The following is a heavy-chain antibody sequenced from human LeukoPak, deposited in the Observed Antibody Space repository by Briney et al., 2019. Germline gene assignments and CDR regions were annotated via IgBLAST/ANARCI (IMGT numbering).Heavy chain of an antibody. D-gene: IGHD3-22*01. CDR2: IKQDGSEK. CDR1: GFTFSSYA. V-gene: IGHV3-7*01. Sequence: GGSLRLSCAASGFTFSSYAMSWVRQAPGKGLEWVANIKQDGSEKYYVDSVKGRFTISRDNAKNSLYLQMNSLRAEDTAVYYCARGHSYYYDSSGYYREFDYWGQGTLVTVSS. CDR3: ARGHSYYYDSSGYYREFDY. J-gene: IGHJ4*02.